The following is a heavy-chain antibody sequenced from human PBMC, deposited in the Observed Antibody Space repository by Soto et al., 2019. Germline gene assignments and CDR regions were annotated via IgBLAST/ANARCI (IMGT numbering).Heavy chain of an antibody. CDR2: INTAGDT. V-gene: IGHV3-13*01. CDR3: VRGRDSGLYYFDS. D-gene: IGHD2-21*01. CDR1: GFTFCLYE. Sequence: GASLRHSCANYGFTFCLYEMHWVRQATGKGLEWVSTINTAGDTYSPGSVKGRFTISRENAKNSLYLQMNSLRVDDTAVYFCVRGRDSGLYYFDSWGQGT. J-gene: IGHJ4*02.